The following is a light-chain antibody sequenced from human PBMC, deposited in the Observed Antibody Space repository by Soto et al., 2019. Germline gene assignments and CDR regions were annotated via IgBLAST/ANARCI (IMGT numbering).Light chain of an antibody. CDR2: GAS. CDR1: ESVAS. J-gene: IGKJ1*01. Sequence: EIFLTQSPGTLSLSPGEGTTLSCRPRESVASLAAFQQKPGQAPRLLLYGASTRATGIPARVSGSGSGTECTLTISSLQSEDFAVYYCQQYNDWPRTFGQGTKVDIK. CDR3: QQYNDWPRT. V-gene: IGKV3-15*01.